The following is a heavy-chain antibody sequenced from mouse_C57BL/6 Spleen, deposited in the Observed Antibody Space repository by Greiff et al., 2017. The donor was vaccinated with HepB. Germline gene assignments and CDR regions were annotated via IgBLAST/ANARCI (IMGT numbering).Heavy chain of an antibody. V-gene: IGHV1-19*01. CDR1: GYTFTDYY. D-gene: IGHD2-3*01. J-gene: IGHJ3*01. CDR2: INPYNGGT. CDR3: ARGGRYDAWVAY. Sequence: EVQLQQSGPVLVKPGASVKMSCKASGYTFTDYYMNWVKQSHGKSLEWIGVINPYNGGTSYNQKFKGKATLTVDKSSSTAYMELNSLTSEDSAVYYCARGGRYDAWVAYWGQGTLVTVSA.